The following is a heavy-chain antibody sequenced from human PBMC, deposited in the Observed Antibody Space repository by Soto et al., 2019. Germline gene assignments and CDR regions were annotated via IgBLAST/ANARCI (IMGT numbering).Heavy chain of an antibody. CDR3: ASTSTTVANWFDP. V-gene: IGHV1-45*02. D-gene: IGHD4-17*01. Sequence: SVKVSCKASGYTFTYRYLHWVRQAPGQALEWMGWITPFNGNTNYAQKFQDRVTITRDRSMSTAYMELSSLRSEDTAMYYCASTSTTVANWFDPWGQGTLVTVSS. J-gene: IGHJ5*02. CDR2: ITPFNGNT. CDR1: GYTFTYRY.